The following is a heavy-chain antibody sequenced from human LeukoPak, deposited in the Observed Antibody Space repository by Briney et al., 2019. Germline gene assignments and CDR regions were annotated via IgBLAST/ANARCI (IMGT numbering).Heavy chain of an antibody. CDR1: GYTFTSYG. Sequence: SVKVSCKASGYTFTSYGISWVRQAPGQGLEWMGRIIPILGIANYAQKFQGRVTITADKSASTAYMELSSLRSEDTAVYYCARTVDDGFDYWGQGTLVTVSS. CDR2: IIPILGIA. CDR3: ARTVDDGFDY. J-gene: IGHJ4*02. D-gene: IGHD4-23*01. V-gene: IGHV1-69*04.